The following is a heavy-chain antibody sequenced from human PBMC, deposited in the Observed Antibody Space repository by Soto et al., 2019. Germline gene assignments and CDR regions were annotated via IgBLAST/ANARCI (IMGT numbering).Heavy chain of an antibody. J-gene: IGHJ4*02. CDR2: ISNDENIK. Sequence: LRLSCVASGFTFRNFGMHWVRQAPGKGLEWVAVISNDENIKQYADSVRGRFAIARDNSKNTLYLQVTSLRAEDTAIYYCARGLRSVLDYWGQGALVTVPS. D-gene: IGHD6-6*01. CDR1: GFTFRNFG. CDR3: ARGLRSVLDY. V-gene: IGHV3-33*01.